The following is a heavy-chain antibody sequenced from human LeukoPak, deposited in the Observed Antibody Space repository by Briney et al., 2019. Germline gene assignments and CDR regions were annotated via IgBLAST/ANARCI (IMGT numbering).Heavy chain of an antibody. Sequence: ASVKVSCKASGYTFTSYYMHWVRQAPGQGLEWMGIINPSGGSTSYAQKFQGRVTMTRDTSTSTVYMELSSLRSEDAAVYYCARARGAYSSSWYYFDYWGQGTLVTVSS. CDR1: GYTFTSYY. CDR3: ARARGAYSSSWYYFDY. V-gene: IGHV1-46*01. J-gene: IGHJ4*02. CDR2: INPSGGST. D-gene: IGHD6-13*01.